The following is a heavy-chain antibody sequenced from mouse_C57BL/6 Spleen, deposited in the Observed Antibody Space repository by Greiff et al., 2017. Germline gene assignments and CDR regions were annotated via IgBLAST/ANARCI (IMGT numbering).Heavy chain of an antibody. CDR2: IRSKSNNYAT. J-gene: IGHJ4*01. CDR1: GFSFNTYA. Sequence: EVQLVESGGGLVQPKGSLKLSCAASGFSFNTYAMNWVRQAPGKGLEWVARIRSKSNNYATYYADSVKDRFTISRDDSESMLYLQMNNLKTEDTAMYYCVTPTVVAHYAMDYWGQGTSVTVSS. V-gene: IGHV10-1*01. D-gene: IGHD1-1*01. CDR3: VTPTVVAHYAMDY.